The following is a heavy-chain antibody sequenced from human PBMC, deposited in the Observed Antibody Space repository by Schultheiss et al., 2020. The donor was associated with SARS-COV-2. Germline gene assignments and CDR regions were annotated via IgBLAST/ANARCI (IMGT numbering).Heavy chain of an antibody. CDR1: GFTFSSYG. CDR3: ARDYTYYDFWSGRAYYYYGMDV. Sequence: GGSLRLSCAASGFTFSSYGMHWVRQAPGKGLEWVAVIWYDGSNKYYADSVKGRFTISRDNSKNTLYLQMNSLRAEDTAVYYCARDYTYYDFWSGRAYYYYGMDVWGQGTTVTVSS. J-gene: IGHJ6*02. V-gene: IGHV3-33*01. D-gene: IGHD3-3*01. CDR2: IWYDGSNK.